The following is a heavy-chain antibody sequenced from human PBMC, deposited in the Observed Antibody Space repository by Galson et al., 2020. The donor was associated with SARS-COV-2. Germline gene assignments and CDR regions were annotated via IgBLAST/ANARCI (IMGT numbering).Heavy chain of an antibody. CDR2: ISYSGST. J-gene: IGHJ4*02. D-gene: IGHD6-19*01. CDR3: ARRVIAVSERAYYFDY. CDR1: GDSINSYY. Sequence: SETLSLTCTVSGDSINSYYWSWIRQPPGRGLEWIGYISYSGSTNYNPSLKSRVSISVDRSKNQFSLKLSSVTAADTAVYYCARRVIAVSERAYYFDYWGQGTLVAVSS. V-gene: IGHV4-59*01.